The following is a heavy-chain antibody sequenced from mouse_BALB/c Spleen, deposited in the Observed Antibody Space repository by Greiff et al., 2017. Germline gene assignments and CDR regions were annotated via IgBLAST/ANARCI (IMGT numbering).Heavy chain of an antibody. D-gene: IGHD4-1*01. Sequence: VQGVESGPGLVAPSQSLSITCTVSGFSLTSYGVHWVRQPPGKGLEWLGVIWAGGSTNYNSALMSRLSISKDNSKSQVFLKMNSLQTDDTAMYYCARERTGYFDYWGQGTTLTVSS. CDR1: GFSLTSYG. CDR2: IWAGGST. CDR3: ARERTGYFDY. V-gene: IGHV2-9*02. J-gene: IGHJ2*01.